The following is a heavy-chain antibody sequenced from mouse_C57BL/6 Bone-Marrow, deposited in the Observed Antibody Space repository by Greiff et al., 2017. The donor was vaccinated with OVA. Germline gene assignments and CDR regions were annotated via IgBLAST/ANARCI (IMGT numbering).Heavy chain of an antibody. CDR2: ISSGGSYT. CDR3: ARPIPFITTVVANYAMDY. CDR1: GFTFSSYG. Sequence: EVKLMESGGDLVKPGGSLKLSCAASGFTFSSYGMSWVRQTPDKRLEWVATISSGGSYTYYPDSVKGRFTISRDNAKNTLYLQMSSLKSEDTAMYYCARPIPFITTVVANYAMDYWGQGTSVTVSS. J-gene: IGHJ4*01. V-gene: IGHV5-6*01. D-gene: IGHD1-1*01.